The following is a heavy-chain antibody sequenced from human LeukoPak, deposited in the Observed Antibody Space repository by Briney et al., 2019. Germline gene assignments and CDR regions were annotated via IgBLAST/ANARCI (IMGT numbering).Heavy chain of an antibody. CDR2: IYHSGST. V-gene: IGHV4-4*02. J-gene: IGHJ4*02. D-gene: IGHD3-22*01. CDR3: ARGGNYYGSSGYRPRYDY. Sequence: SETLSLTCAVSGGSISSSNWWNWVRQPPGKGLEWIGEIYHSGSTNYNPSLKGRVTISVDTSKNQFSLKLSSVTAADTAVYYCARGGNYYGSSGYRPRYDYWGQGTLVTVSS. CDR1: GGSISSSNW.